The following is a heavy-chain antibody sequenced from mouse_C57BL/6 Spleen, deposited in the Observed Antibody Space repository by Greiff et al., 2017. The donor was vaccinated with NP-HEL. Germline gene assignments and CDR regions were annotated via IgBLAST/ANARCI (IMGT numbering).Heavy chain of an antibody. D-gene: IGHD1-1*01. J-gene: IGHJ4*01. V-gene: IGHV1-18*01. Sequence: VQLQQSGPELVKPGASVKIPCKASGYTFTDYNMDWVKQSHGKSLEWIGDINPNNGGTIYNQKFKGKATLTVDKSSSTAYMELRSRTSEDTAVYYCARGNYGSSYAMDYWGQGTSVTVSS. CDR2: INPNNGGT. CDR1: GYTFTDYN. CDR3: ARGNYGSSYAMDY.